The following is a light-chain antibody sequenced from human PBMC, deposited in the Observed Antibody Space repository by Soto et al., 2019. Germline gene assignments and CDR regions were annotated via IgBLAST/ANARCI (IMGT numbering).Light chain of an antibody. J-gene: IGKJ2*01. CDR1: QTIASY. CDR3: QQSYSSPPT. V-gene: IGKV1-39*01. Sequence: DIQMTQSPSSLSASVADSVTITCRSSQTIASYLNWYQQKPGKAPKLLIYAASSLQIGVPSRFSGSGYGTDFTLTISSLQPEDFAIYICQQSYSSPPTFGQGTILEIK. CDR2: AAS.